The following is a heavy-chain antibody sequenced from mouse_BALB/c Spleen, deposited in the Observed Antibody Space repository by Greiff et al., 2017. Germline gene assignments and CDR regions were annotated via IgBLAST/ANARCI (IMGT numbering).Heavy chain of an antibody. V-gene: IGHV1S137*01. D-gene: IGHD2-1*01. Sequence: VQLQQSGAELVRPGVSVKISCKGSGYTFTDYAMHWVKQSHAKSLEWIGVISTYYGDASYNQKFKGKATMTVDKSSSTAYMELARLTSEDSAIYYCARGGNYGAYAMDYWGQGTSVTVSS. CDR2: ISTYYGDA. CDR3: ARGGNYGAYAMDY. CDR1: GYTFTDYA. J-gene: IGHJ4*01.